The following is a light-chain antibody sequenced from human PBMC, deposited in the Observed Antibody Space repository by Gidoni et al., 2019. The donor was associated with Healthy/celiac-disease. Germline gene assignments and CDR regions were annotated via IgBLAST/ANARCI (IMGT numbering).Light chain of an antibody. CDR2: DVS. J-gene: IGLJ1*01. Sequence: QSDLTQPASVSGSPGQSITISCTGTSSDVGGYNSVSWYQQHPGKAPKLMIYDVSNRPSGVSNRFSGSKSGNTASLTISGLQAEDEADYYCSSYTSSSTSYVFGTGTKVTVL. CDR1: SSDVGGYNS. CDR3: SSYTSSSTSYV. V-gene: IGLV2-14*03.